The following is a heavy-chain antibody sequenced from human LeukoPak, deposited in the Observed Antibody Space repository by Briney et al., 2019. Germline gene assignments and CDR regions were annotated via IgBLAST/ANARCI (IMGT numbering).Heavy chain of an antibody. V-gene: IGHV3-48*01. CDR2: ISSSSSTM. D-gene: IGHD1-1*01. Sequence: GGSLRLSCAASGFTFSSYSMNWVRQAPGKGLEWVSYISSSSSTMYYADSVKGRFSISRDNAKKSLYLQMNSLRAEDTAVYYCARDMEPDAFDIWGQGTMVTVSS. CDR3: ARDMEPDAFDI. CDR1: GFTFSSYS. J-gene: IGHJ3*02.